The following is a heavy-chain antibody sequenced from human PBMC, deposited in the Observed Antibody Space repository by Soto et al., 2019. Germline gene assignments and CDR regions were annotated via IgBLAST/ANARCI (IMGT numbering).Heavy chain of an antibody. CDR1: GYTFTSYG. CDR3: ARELGYCSSTSCFYFDY. D-gene: IGHD2-2*01. CDR2: ISAYNGNT. V-gene: IGHV1-18*01. J-gene: IGHJ4*02. Sequence: ASVKVSCKASGYTFTSYGISWVRQAPGQGLEWMGWISAYNGNTNYAQKHQGRVTMTTDTSTSTTYMELRSLRSDDTAVYFFARELGYCSSTSCFYFDYWGQGTLVTVSS.